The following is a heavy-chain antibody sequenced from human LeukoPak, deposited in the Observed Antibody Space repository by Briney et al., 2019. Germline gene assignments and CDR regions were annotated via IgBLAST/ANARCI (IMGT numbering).Heavy chain of an antibody. CDR1: GVTFDDYA. CDR3: AKERNYYDSSGPYDY. V-gene: IGHV3-43*02. Sequence: PGGSLRLSCAASGVTFDDYAMHWVRQAPGKGLEWVSLISGDGGSTYYADSVKGRFTISRDNSKNSLYLQMNSLRTEDTALYYCAKERNYYDSSGPYDYWGQGTLVTVPS. CDR2: ISGDGGST. J-gene: IGHJ4*02. D-gene: IGHD3-22*01.